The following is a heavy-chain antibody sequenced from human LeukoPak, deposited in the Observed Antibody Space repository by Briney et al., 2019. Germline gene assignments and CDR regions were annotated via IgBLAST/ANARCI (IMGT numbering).Heavy chain of an antibody. CDR1: GFTFSSYG. J-gene: IGHJ4*02. CDR2: MKSKTDGGTT. Sequence: PGGSLRPSCAASGFTFSSYGMHWVRQAPGPGLEWVGRMKSKTDGGTTDYVAPVKGRFTISRDDSKNTLYLQMNSLKTEDTAVYYCTTQRSRITMVRGVIRSDHWGQRTLVTVSS. CDR3: TTQRSRITMVRGVIRSDH. D-gene: IGHD3-10*01. V-gene: IGHV3-15*01.